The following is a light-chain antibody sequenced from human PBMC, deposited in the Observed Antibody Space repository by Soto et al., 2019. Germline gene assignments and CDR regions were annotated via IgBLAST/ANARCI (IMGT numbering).Light chain of an antibody. V-gene: IGLV2-8*01. CDR1: SSDVGGYNY. CDR3: SSYAGSNGVV. CDR2: DVN. Sequence: QSALTQPPSASGSPGQSVTISCTGNSSDVGGYNYVSWYQQHPGKAPKLMIYDVNKRPPGVPDRFSGSKSGNTTSLTVSGLQAEDEADYYCSSYAGSNGVVFGGGTKLTVL. J-gene: IGLJ2*01.